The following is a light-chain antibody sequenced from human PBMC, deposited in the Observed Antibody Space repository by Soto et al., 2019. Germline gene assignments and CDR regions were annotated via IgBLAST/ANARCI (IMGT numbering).Light chain of an antibody. CDR3: QQYGSSPIP. J-gene: IGKJ5*01. Sequence: EIVLTQSPGTLSLSPGERATLSCRASQSVSSSYLAWYQQKPGQAPRLLIYGASSRATGIPDRFSGSGSGTDFTLTISRLEPXDFAVYYCQQYGSSPIPFGQGTRLEIK. V-gene: IGKV3-20*01. CDR2: GAS. CDR1: QSVSSSY.